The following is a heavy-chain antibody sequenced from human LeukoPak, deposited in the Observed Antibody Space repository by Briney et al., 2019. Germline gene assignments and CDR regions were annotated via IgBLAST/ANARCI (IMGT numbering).Heavy chain of an antibody. CDR3: AREEGAYGGSNWFDP. D-gene: IGHD4-23*01. CDR2: INSDGSST. CDR1: GFTFSSYW. Sequence: GGSLRLLCAASGFTFSSYWMHWVRQAPGKGLVWVSRINSDGSSTSYADSVKGRFTISRDNAKNTLYLQMNSLRAEDTAVYYCAREEGAYGGSNWFDPWGQGTLVTVSS. V-gene: IGHV3-74*01. J-gene: IGHJ5*02.